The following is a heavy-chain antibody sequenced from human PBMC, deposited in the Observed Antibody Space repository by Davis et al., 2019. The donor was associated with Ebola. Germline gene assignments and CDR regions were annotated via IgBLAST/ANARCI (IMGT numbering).Heavy chain of an antibody. J-gene: IGHJ3*02. V-gene: IGHV1-69*13. CDR3: AKGWITMVRGVTEREGAFDI. CDR2: IIPIFGTA. CDR1: GGTFSSYT. D-gene: IGHD3-10*01. Sequence: SVKVSCKASGGTFSSYTISWVRQAPGHGLEWMGRIIPIFGTANYAQKFQGRVTITADESTSTAYMELSSLRSEDTAVYYCAKGWITMVRGVTEREGAFDIWGQGTMVTVSS.